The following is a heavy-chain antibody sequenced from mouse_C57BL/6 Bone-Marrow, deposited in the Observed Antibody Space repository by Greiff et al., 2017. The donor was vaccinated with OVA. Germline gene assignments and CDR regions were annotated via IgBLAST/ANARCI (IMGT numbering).Heavy chain of an antibody. CDR2: IDPSDSYT. J-gene: IGHJ2*01. CDR3: ARSTIYYYGSSLDY. D-gene: IGHD1-1*01. Sequence: VKLQQPGAELVMPGASVKLSCKASGYTFTSYWMHWVKQRPGQGLEWIGEIDPSDSYTNYNQKFKGKSTLTVDKSSSTAYMQLSSLTSEDSAVYYCARSTIYYYGSSLDYWGQGTTLTVSS. CDR1: GYTFTSYW. V-gene: IGHV1-69*01.